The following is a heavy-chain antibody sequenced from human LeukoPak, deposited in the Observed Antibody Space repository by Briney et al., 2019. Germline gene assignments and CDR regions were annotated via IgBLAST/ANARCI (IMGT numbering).Heavy chain of an antibody. Sequence: GGSLRLSCAASGFTFSSFGMHWVRRAPGKGLEWVAFMSIDEDGGKTYFADSVKGRFTISRDNSKNTLYLQMNSLRAEDTAVYYCAKQRPPWLVVWGYFDYWGQGTLVTVSS. CDR2: MSIDEDGGKT. V-gene: IGHV3-30*02. D-gene: IGHD3-16*01. CDR3: AKQRPPWLVVWGYFDY. J-gene: IGHJ4*02. CDR1: GFTFSSFG.